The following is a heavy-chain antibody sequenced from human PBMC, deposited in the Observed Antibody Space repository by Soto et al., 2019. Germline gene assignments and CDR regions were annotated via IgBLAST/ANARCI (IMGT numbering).Heavy chain of an antibody. CDR1: GYSISSGYH. Sequence: SETLSLTCAVSGYSISSGYHWGWIRQPPGKGLEWLGSVHHSGSTYYNPSLKSRLTISVDRSKNQFSLNLTSVTAADTAVYYCERQDRVVVEGRWLDHWGQGTLVTVSS. J-gene: IGHJ5*02. CDR2: VHHSGST. V-gene: IGHV4-38-2*01. CDR3: ERQDRVVVEGRWLDH. D-gene: IGHD2-15*01.